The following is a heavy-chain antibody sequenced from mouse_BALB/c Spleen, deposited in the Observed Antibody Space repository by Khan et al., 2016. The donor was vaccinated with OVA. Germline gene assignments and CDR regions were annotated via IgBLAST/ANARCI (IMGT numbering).Heavy chain of an antibody. CDR1: GYTFTTYW. D-gene: IGHD2-1*01. J-gene: IGHJ3*01. Sequence: VQLQQSGAELAKPGASVKMSCKASGYTFTTYWMHWVKQRPGQGLEWIGYIDPSTGYNDYNQKFKDKASLTTDKSSSTAYMQLSSLTSEDSAVYYGTRRGLYGIFAYWGHGTLVTVSA. V-gene: IGHV1-7*01. CDR3: TRRGLYGIFAY. CDR2: IDPSTGYN.